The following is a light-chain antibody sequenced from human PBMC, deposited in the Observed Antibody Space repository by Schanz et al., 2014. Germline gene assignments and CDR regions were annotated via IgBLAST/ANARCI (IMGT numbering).Light chain of an antibody. CDR1: QSISAW. J-gene: IGKJ4*01. Sequence: DIQMTQSPSTLSASVGDRVTITCRASQSISAWLAWYQQKPGKAPNLLIYQASFLQSGVPSRFSGSGSGTEFTLTITSLQPEDFATYYCQQAHSFPLTFGGGTKVDIK. CDR3: QQAHSFPLT. CDR2: QAS. V-gene: IGKV1-5*03.